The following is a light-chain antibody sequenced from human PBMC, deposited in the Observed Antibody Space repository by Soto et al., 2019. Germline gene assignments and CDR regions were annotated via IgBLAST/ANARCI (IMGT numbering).Light chain of an antibody. Sequence: QSVLTQPASVSGSPGQSITISCTGTSSDVGGYNYVSWYQLHPDNAPKVIIYDVSNRPSGVSTRFSGAKSGNTASLTISGLQAEDEADYYCSSYTSSSTLFVFGTGTKLTVL. CDR3: SSYTSSSTLFV. J-gene: IGLJ1*01. CDR1: SSDVGGYNY. CDR2: DVS. V-gene: IGLV2-14*03.